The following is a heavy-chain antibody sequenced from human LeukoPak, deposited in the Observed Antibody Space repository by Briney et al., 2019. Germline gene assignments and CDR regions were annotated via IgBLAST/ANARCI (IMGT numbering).Heavy chain of an antibody. J-gene: IGHJ3*01. Sequence: PGGSLRLSCAASGFTFSTYWMCCVRQAPGKGLEWVANINQDGSEKNYVDSVKGRFTISRDNAKNSLYLQMNSLRAEDTAVYYCASGYTSGAWGQRTLVTVSS. V-gene: IGHV3-7*05. D-gene: IGHD6-19*01. CDR2: INQDGSEK. CDR3: ASGYTSGA. CDR1: GFTFSTYW.